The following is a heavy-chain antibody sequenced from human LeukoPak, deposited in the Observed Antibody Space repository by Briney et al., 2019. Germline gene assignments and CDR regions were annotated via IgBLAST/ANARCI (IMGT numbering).Heavy chain of an antibody. V-gene: IGHV4-59*11. J-gene: IGHJ4*02. CDR2: IYYSGST. CDR3: ARENWNQFDY. CDR1: GGSISSHY. Sequence: SETLSLTCTVSGGSISSHYWGWIRQPPGKGLEWIGYIYYSGSTNYNPSLKSRVTISVDTSKNQFSLKLSSVTAADTAVYYCARENWNQFDYWGQGTLVTVSS. D-gene: IGHD1-1*01.